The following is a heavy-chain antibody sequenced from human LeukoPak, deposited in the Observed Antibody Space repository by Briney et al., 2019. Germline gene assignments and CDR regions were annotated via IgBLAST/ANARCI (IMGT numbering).Heavy chain of an antibody. CDR1: GFTFSSSS. D-gene: IGHD2-15*01. Sequence: PGGSLRLSCAASGFTFSSSSMNWVRQAPGKGLEWVSSITSNSGYIHYADSVKGRFTISRDNARNSLSLQMNSLRAEDTAVYYCARPLYCSGGSCNSESYYYYYMDVWGKGTTVTVSS. CDR2: ITSNSGYI. CDR3: ARPLYCSGGSCNSESYYYYYMDV. J-gene: IGHJ6*03. V-gene: IGHV3-21*01.